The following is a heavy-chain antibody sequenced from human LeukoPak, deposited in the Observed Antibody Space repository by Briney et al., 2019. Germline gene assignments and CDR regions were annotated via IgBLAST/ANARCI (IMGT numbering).Heavy chain of an antibody. Sequence: PSQTLSLTCTVSGGSITSGGYYWSWVRQYPGKGLEWIGYISHSGNTYYNASLKSRLTISMDTPKNQFSLTLTSVTAADTAVYYCARGTVHPNWFDPWGQGTLVTVSS. J-gene: IGHJ5*02. CDR1: GGSITSGGYY. CDR2: ISHSGNT. V-gene: IGHV4-31*03. D-gene: IGHD2-8*01. CDR3: ARGTVHPNWFDP.